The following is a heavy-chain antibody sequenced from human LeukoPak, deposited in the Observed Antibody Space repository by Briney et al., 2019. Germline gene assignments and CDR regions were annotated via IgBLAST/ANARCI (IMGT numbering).Heavy chain of an antibody. J-gene: IGHJ4*02. CDR2: IYQSGVT. CDR3: ARDSGLQQLYSL. CDR1: GDSVISIHW. D-gene: IGHD1-1*01. V-gene: IGHV4-4*02. Sequence: SETLSLTYTVSGDSVISIHWWSWVRQAPGKGLEWIGEIYQSGVTNYNPSLRSRVTISIDRSKNQLSLNMTSVSAADTATYFCARDSGLQQLYSLWGQGTLVTVSS.